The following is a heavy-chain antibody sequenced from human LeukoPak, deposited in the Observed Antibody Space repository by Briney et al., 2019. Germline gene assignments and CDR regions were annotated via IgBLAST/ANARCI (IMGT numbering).Heavy chain of an antibody. Sequence: GGSLRLSCAASGFTFDDYAMHWVRQAPGKGLEWVSGISWNSGSIGYADSVKGRFTISRDNAKNSLYLQMNSLRAEDTALYYCAKDPRTFLTGPDYWGQGTLVTVSS. V-gene: IGHV3-9*01. CDR3: AKDPRTFLTGPDY. J-gene: IGHJ4*02. D-gene: IGHD3-9*01. CDR1: GFTFDDYA. CDR2: ISWNSGSI.